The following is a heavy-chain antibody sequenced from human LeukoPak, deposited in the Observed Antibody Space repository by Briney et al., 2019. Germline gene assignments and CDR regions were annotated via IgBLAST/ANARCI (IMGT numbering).Heavy chain of an antibody. J-gene: IGHJ5*02. CDR3: ARLNCGCDCYPGGNWFDP. D-gene: IGHD2-21*02. CDR1: GFTVSSNY. Sequence: GGSLRLSYAASGFTVSSNYMSWVRQAPGKGLEWVSVIYSGGSTYYADSVKGRFTISRDNSKNTLYLQMNSLRAEDTAVYYCARLNCGCDCYPGGNWFDPWGQGTLVTVSS. V-gene: IGHV3-53*01. CDR2: IYSGGST.